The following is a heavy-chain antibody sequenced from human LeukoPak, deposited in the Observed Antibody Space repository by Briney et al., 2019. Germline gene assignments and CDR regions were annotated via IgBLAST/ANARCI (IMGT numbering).Heavy chain of an antibody. CDR3: ASLMVRGSPTDY. CDR2: ISSRGSTL. Sequence: PGGSLRLSCAASGFTFSDYYMSWIRQAPGKGLEWVSYISSRGSTLYYADSVKGRFTISRDNAKNSLYLQMNSLRAEDTAVCYCASLMVRGSPTDYWGQGTLVTVSS. V-gene: IGHV3-11*04. CDR1: GFTFSDYY. J-gene: IGHJ4*02. D-gene: IGHD3-10*01.